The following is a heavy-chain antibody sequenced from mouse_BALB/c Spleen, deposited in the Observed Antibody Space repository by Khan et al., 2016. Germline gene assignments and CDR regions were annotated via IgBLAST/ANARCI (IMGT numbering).Heavy chain of an antibody. J-gene: IGHJ3*01. CDR1: GYSIISDYA. Sequence: EVQLQESGPGLVKPSQSLSLTCTVTGYSIISDYAWNWIRQFPGDKLEWMGYITSSGSTTYNPSLKSRISITRDTSKNQFFLQLSSVTPADTATFDCARAGCNYASVSYGGQGTLVTVSA. D-gene: IGHD2-1*01. V-gene: IGHV3-2*02. CDR2: ITSSGST. CDR3: ARAGCNYASVSY.